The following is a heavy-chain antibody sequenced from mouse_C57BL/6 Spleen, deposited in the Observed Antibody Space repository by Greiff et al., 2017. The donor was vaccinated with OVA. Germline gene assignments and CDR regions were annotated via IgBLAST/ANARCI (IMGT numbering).Heavy chain of an antibody. CDR2: ISDGGSYT. CDR3: ARDDDYDGGFAY. V-gene: IGHV5-4*01. D-gene: IGHD2-4*01. Sequence: EVKLEESGGGLVKPGGSLKLSCAASGFTFSSYAMSWVRQTPEKRLEWVATISDGGSYTYYPDNVKGRFTISRNNTKNNLYLQMSHLKSEDTAMYCCARDDDYDGGFAYWGQGTLVTVSA. J-gene: IGHJ3*01. CDR1: GFTFSSYA.